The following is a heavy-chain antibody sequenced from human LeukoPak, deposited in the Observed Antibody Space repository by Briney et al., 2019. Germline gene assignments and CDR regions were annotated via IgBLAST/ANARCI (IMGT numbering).Heavy chain of an antibody. D-gene: IGHD1-26*01. Sequence: SETLSLTCTVSGGSISSSSYYWGWIRQPPGKGLEWIGSIYYSGSTYYNPSLKSRVTISVDTSKNQFSLKLSSVTAADTAVYYCASTPSRSWELGNFDYWGQGTLVTVSS. J-gene: IGHJ4*02. CDR3: ASTPSRSWELGNFDY. V-gene: IGHV4-39*01. CDR1: GGSISSSSYY. CDR2: IYYSGST.